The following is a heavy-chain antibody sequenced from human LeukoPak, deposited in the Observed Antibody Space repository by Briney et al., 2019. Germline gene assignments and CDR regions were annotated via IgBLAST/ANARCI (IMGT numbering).Heavy chain of an antibody. CDR2: IYTSGST. CDR1: GGSISSGSYY. CDR3: ARGVVITSDWFDP. D-gene: IGHD3-22*01. Sequence: SETLSLTCTASGGSISSGSYYWSWIRQPAGKELVWIGRIYTSGSTNYNPALKSRVTISVDTSKNQFSLKLSSVTAADTAVYYCARGVVITSDWFDPWGQGTLVTVSS. V-gene: IGHV4-61*02. J-gene: IGHJ5*02.